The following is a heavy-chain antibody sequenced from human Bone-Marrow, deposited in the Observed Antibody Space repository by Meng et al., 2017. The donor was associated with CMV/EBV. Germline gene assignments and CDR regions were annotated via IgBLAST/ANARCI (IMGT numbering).Heavy chain of an antibody. CDR3: ARGAYSNYLSHHYYYGMDV. CDR1: GGTFSSYA. V-gene: IGHV1-69*05. Sequence: SVKVSCKASGGTFSSYAISWVRQAPGQGLEWMGGIIPIFGTANYAQKFQGRVTITTDESTSTAYMELSSLRSEDTAVYYCARGAYSNYLSHHYYYGMDVWGQGTTVTVSS. D-gene: IGHD4-11*01. CDR2: IIPIFGTA. J-gene: IGHJ6*02.